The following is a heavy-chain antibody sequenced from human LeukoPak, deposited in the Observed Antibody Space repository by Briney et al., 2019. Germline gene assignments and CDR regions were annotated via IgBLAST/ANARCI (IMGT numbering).Heavy chain of an antibody. V-gene: IGHV3-7*01. Sequence: TGGSLRLSCAASGFTFSIYWMSWVRQAPGKGLEWVANIKQDGNEKYYVGSVKGRFTISRDNAKNSLFLQMNSLGAEDTALYFCARHLFDIVVVPSAIDSFDIWGQGTMVTVSS. J-gene: IGHJ3*02. D-gene: IGHD2-2*02. CDR3: ARHLFDIVVVPSAIDSFDI. CDR2: IKQDGNEK. CDR1: GFTFSIYW.